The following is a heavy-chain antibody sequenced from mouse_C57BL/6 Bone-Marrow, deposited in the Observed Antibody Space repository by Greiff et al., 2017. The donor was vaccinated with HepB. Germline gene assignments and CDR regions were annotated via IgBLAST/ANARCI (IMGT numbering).Heavy chain of an antibody. D-gene: IGHD1-1*01. V-gene: IGHV10-1*01. CDR1: GFSFNTYA. Sequence: EVQLVESGGGLVQPKGSLKLSCAASGFSFNTYAMNWVRQAPGKGVEWVARIRSKSNNYATYYADSVKDRFTISSDDSDSMLYLQMNNLKAEDTAMYYCVRQGATVVPYFDYWGQGTTLTVSS. CDR2: IRSKSNNYAT. CDR3: VRQGATVVPYFDY. J-gene: IGHJ2*01.